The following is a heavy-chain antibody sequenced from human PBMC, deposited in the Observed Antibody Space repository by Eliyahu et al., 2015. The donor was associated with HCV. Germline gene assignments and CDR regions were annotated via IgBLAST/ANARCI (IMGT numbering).Heavy chain of an antibody. Sequence: QVQLVQSGAEVKKPGASVKVSCKASGYTFTSYDINWVRQATGQGLEWMGWMNPNSGNTGYAQKFQGRVTMTRNTSISTAYMELSSLRSEDTAVYYCARAQLGYCSSTSCYPIYYYYGMDVWGQGTTVTVSS. V-gene: IGHV1-8*01. CDR3: ARAQLGYCSSTSCYPIYYYYGMDV. CDR1: GYTFTSYD. CDR2: MNPNSGNT. D-gene: IGHD2-2*01. J-gene: IGHJ6*02.